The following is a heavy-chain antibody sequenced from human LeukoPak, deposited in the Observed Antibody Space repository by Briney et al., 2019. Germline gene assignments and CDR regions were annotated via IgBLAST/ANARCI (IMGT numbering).Heavy chain of an antibody. J-gene: IGHJ5*02. Sequence: GGSLRLSCAASGFTFSSYSMNWVRQAPGKGLEWVSSISSSSYIYYADSVKGRFTISRDNAKNSLYLQMNSLRAEDTAVYYCARDTRCSDGSCYPVAWFDPWGQGTLVTVSS. CDR3: ARDTRCSDGSCYPVAWFDP. CDR1: GFTFSSYS. V-gene: IGHV3-21*01. CDR2: ISSSSYI. D-gene: IGHD2-15*01.